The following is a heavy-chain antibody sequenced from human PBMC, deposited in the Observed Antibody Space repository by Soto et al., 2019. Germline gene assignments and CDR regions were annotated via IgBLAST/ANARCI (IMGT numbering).Heavy chain of an antibody. CDR1: GGSISSSRCH. V-gene: IGHV4-39*01. J-gene: IGHJ6*02. D-gene: IGHD2-2*01. CDR3: ARHPGYCSGSNCYGYYTMDV. Sequence: PSETLSLTCTVSGGSISSSRCHWGWIRQPPGKGLEWIASIKYSGTTFYNPSLKSRVTLSVDTSKNQFSLELSSVTAADTAVYSCARHPGYCSGSNCYGYYTMDVWGQGTTVTVSS. CDR2: IKYSGTT.